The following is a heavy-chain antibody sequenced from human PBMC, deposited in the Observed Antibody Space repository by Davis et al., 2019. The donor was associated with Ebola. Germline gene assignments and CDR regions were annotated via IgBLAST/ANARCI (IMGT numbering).Heavy chain of an antibody. J-gene: IGHJ6*02. CDR2: INAGNGNT. D-gene: IGHD2-2*03. Sequence: ASSVKVSCKASGYTFTSYAMHCVLHAPGQRLEWMGWINAGNGNTKYSQKFQARVTITADKSTSTAYMELSSLRSEDTAVYYCASMDIVLVPAASSAYYYGMDVWGQGTTVTVSS. V-gene: IGHV1-3*01. CDR1: GYTFTSYA. CDR3: ASMDIVLVPAASSAYYYGMDV.